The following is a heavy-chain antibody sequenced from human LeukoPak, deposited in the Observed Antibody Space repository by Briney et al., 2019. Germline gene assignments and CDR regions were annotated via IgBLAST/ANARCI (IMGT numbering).Heavy chain of an antibody. V-gene: IGHV3-48*03. CDR3: ARYNVYYGSGSYPEYFQH. D-gene: IGHD3-10*01. CDR2: ISSSGSTI. CDR1: GFTFSSYE. J-gene: IGHJ1*01. Sequence: GGSLRLSCAASGFTFSSYEMNWVRQAPGKGLEWVSYISSSGSTIYYADSVKGRFTISRDNAKNSLYLQMNSLRAEDTAVYYRARYNVYYGSGSYPEYFQHWGQGTLVTVSS.